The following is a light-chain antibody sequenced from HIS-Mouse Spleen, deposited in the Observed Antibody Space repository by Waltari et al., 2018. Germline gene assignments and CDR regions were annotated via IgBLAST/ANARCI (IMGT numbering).Light chain of an antibody. J-gene: IGLJ1*01. CDR3: QVWDSSSDRV. CDR1: SSDVGGYNY. Sequence: QSALTQPASVSGSPGQSITISCTGTSSDVGGYNYVSWYQQHPGKAPKLMIYDISNRPSGVSNRFSGSNSGNTATLTISRVEAGDEADYYCQVWDSSSDRVFGTGTKVTVL. V-gene: IGLV2-14*03. CDR2: DIS.